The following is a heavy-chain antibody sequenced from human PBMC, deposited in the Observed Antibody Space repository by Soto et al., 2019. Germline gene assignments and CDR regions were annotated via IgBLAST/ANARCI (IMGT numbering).Heavy chain of an antibody. CDR1: GFTFRSYG. V-gene: IGHV3-33*06. CDR3: AKLIDIVVVPAQFDY. J-gene: IGHJ4*02. D-gene: IGHD2-2*01. CDR2: IWFDGSKK. Sequence: GGSLRLSCAASGFTFRSYGIHWVRQAPGKGLEWVALIWFDGSKKYYVDSVKGRFAVSRDNSKNTLYLQMNSLRAEDTAVYYCAKLIDIVVVPAQFDYCGQGTLVTVSS.